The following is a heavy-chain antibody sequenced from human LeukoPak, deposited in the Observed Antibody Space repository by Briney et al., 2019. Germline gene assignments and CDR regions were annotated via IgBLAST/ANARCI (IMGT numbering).Heavy chain of an antibody. V-gene: IGHV3-7*01. J-gene: IGHJ4*01. Sequence: GGSLRLSCAVSGFTFTDYWMNWVRQAPGKGLEWVASIRQDGGEKSYVDSVKGRFTISRDNTKSSLYLQINSLRAEDTAVYYCAKDGTAAGLYFDLWGQGTLVTVSS. D-gene: IGHD6-13*01. CDR2: IRQDGGEK. CDR1: GFTFTDYW. CDR3: AKDGTAAGLYFDL.